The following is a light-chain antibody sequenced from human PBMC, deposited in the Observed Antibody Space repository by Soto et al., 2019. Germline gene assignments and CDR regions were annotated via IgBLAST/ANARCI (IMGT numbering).Light chain of an antibody. CDR3: QQRSNWPPLT. CDR2: DAS. J-gene: IGKJ4*01. CDR1: QSVSSY. Sequence: EIVLTQSPATLSLSPGERATLSCRASQSVSSYLAWYQQKPGQAPRLLIYDASNRATGIPARFSGSGSATYFTLTISSLEPEDFAVYYCQQRSNWPPLTFGGGTKVEIK. V-gene: IGKV3-11*01.